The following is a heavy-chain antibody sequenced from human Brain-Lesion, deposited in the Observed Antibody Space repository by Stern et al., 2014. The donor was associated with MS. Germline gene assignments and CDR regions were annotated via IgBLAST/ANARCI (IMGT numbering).Heavy chain of an antibody. CDR3: ARRGDSSSSGFDY. V-gene: IGHV5-51*01. Sequence: EVQLVESGAEVKKPGESLKISCKGSGYRFTSNWIGWVRQLPGKGLEWVGIIWPGDSDTRYSPSFQGQVTISADKSISTAYLQWSSLQASDTAMYYCARRGDSSSSGFDYWGQGTLVIVSS. CDR1: GYRFTSNW. J-gene: IGHJ4*02. CDR2: IWPGDSDT. D-gene: IGHD6-6*01.